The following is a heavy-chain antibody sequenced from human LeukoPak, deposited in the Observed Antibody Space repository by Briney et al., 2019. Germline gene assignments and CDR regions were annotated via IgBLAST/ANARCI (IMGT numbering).Heavy chain of an antibody. CDR2: IKSRGDGGTT. CDR1: GFTVSTSW. J-gene: IGHJ4*02. CDR3: AKPAYCSGGSCYSIGYFDY. D-gene: IGHD2-15*01. V-gene: IGHV3-15*01. Sequence: GGSLRLSCAASGFTVSTSWMSWVRQAPGKGLEWVGLIKSRGDGGTTDYGAPVKGRFTISRDNSKNTLYLQTNSLRAEDTAVYYCAKPAYCSGGSCYSIGYFDYWGQGTLVTVSS.